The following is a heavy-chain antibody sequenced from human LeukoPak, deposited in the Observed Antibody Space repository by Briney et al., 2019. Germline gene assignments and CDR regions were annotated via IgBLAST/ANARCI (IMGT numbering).Heavy chain of an antibody. CDR3: ARDHYYDSSGFVKH. CDR1: GFTFSDYY. V-gene: IGHV3-11*01. J-gene: IGHJ1*01. Sequence: PGGSLRLSCAASGFTFSDYYMSWIRQAPGKGLEWVSYISSSGSTIYYADSVKGRFTISRDNAKNSLYLQMNSLRAEDTAVYYCARDHYYDSSGFVKHWGQGTLVTVSS. D-gene: IGHD3-22*01. CDR2: ISSSGSTI.